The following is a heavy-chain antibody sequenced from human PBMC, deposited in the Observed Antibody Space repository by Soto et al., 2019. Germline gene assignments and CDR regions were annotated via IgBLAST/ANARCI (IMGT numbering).Heavy chain of an antibody. V-gene: IGHV4-39*01. CDR3: ARTWSSAVDY. J-gene: IGHJ4*02. D-gene: IGHD2-15*01. CDR2: IYYSGST. CDR1: GGSISSSSYY. Sequence: PSETLSLTCTVSGGSISSSSYYWGWIRQPPGKGLEWIGSIYYSGSTYYNPSLKSRVTISVDTSKNQFSLTLSSVTAADTAVYYCARTWSSAVDYWGQGTLVTVSS.